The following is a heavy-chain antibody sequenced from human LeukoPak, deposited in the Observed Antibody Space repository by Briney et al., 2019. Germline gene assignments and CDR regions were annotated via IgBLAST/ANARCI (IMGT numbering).Heavy chain of an antibody. V-gene: IGHV1-18*01. CDR2: ISAYNGNT. J-gene: IGHJ5*02. CDR1: GYTFTSYG. D-gene: IGHD3-22*01. CDR3: ARDRESNYYDSSGPWFDP. Sequence: ASVKVSCKASGYTFTSYGISWVRQAPGQGLEWMGWISAYNGNTNYAQKLQGRVTMTTDTSTSTAYMEPRSLRSDDTAVYYCARDRESNYYDSSGPWFDPWGQGTLVTVSS.